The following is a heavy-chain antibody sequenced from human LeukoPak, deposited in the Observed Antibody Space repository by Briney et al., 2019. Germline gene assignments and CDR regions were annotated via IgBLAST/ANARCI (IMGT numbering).Heavy chain of an antibody. CDR1: GFTFSSYA. D-gene: IGHD1-26*01. J-gene: IGHJ4*02. CDR3: ARDRVGATLGIFDY. Sequence: GGSLRLSCAASGFTFSSYAMHWVRQAPGKGLEWVAVISYDGSNKYYADSVKGRFTISRDNSKNTLYLQMNSLRAEETAVYYCARDRVGATLGIFDYWGQGTLVTVSS. CDR2: ISYDGSNK. V-gene: IGHV3-30-3*01.